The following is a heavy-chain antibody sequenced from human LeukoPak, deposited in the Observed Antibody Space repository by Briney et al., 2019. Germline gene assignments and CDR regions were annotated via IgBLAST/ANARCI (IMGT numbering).Heavy chain of an antibody. CDR3: SIKQKTAYEILTGYFRAFDI. V-gene: IGHV1-46*03. Sequence: ASVKVSCKASGYTFTCYYMHWVRQSPGQGLEWMGIINPSGRSTNYVQKFQGRVTMTRDTSTSTVYMELSSLRSEDTAVYFFSIKQKTAYEILTGYFRAFDIWGQGTMVTVSS. CDR2: INPSGRST. CDR1: GYTFTCYY. D-gene: IGHD3-9*01. J-gene: IGHJ3*02.